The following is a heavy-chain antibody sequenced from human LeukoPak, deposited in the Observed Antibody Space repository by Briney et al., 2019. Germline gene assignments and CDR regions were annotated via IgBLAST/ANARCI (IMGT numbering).Heavy chain of an antibody. CDR2: ISGSGGST. V-gene: IGHV3-23*01. CDR1: GFTFSGYA. Sequence: GGSLRLSCAASGFTFSGYAMSWVRQAPGKGLEWVSAISGSGGSTYYADSVKGRFTISRDNSKNTLYLQMNSLRAEDTAVYYCATHYDFWSGYSLDYWGQGTLVTVSS. J-gene: IGHJ4*02. CDR3: ATHYDFWSGYSLDY. D-gene: IGHD3-3*01.